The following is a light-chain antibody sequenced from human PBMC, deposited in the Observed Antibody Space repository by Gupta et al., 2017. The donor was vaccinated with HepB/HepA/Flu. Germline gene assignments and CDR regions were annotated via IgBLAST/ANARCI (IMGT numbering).Light chain of an antibody. CDR2: DAS. CDR3: QQRINWPLT. Sequence: EIVLTQSPVTLSLSPGERAALSCRASQSVSRYLAWYQQKPGQPPSLLVFDASNRATGVPARFRGSGSGTDLTLTISSLEPEDFAVYYCQQRINWPLTFGGGTRVEIK. J-gene: IGKJ4*01. CDR1: QSVSRY. V-gene: IGKV3-11*01.